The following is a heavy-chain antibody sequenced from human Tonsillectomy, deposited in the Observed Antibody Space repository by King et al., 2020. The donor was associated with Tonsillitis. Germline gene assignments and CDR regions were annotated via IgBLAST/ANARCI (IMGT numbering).Heavy chain of an antibody. CDR3: ARAPGITTPGG. CDR1: GYSISSGYY. CDR2: IYHSGST. V-gene: IGHV4-38-2*01. D-gene: IGHD1-1*01. J-gene: IGHJ4*02. Sequence: VQLQESGPGLVKPSETLSLTCAVSGYSISSGYYWGWIRQPPGKGLEWIGSIYHSGSTYYNPSLKSRVTISVDTSKNQFSLKLSSVTAADTAVYYCARAPGITTPGGWGQGTLVTVSS.